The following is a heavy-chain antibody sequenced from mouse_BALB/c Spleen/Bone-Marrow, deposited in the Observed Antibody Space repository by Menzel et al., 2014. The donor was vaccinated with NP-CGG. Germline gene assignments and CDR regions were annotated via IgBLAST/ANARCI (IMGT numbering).Heavy chain of an antibody. Sequence: VQLQQSGPELVKPGPSVRISCKASGYTFTSYYIHWVKQRPGQGLEWIGWIYPGNVNTNYNEKFKGKATLTADKSSSTAYMRLSSLTSEDSAVYFCARGGYDGAGFAYWGQGTLVTVSA. CDR1: GYTFTSYY. CDR3: ARGGYDGAGFAY. V-gene: IGHV1S56*01. D-gene: IGHD2-14*01. CDR2: IYPGNVNT. J-gene: IGHJ3*01.